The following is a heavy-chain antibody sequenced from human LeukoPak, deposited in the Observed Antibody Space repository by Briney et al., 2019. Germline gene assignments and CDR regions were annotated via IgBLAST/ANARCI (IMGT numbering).Heavy chain of an antibody. V-gene: IGHV3-72*01. D-gene: IGHD2-15*01. Sequence: GGSLRLSCAASGFTSSDHYMDWVRQAPGKGLEWVGRSRNKANSYTTEYAVSAKGRFTVSRDDSKNSLYLQMSSLKTEDTAVYYCARSGYCGGGTCYSDYFDYWGQGTLVTVSS. CDR1: GFTSSDHY. J-gene: IGHJ4*02. CDR2: SRNKANSYTT. CDR3: ARSGYCGGGTCYSDYFDY.